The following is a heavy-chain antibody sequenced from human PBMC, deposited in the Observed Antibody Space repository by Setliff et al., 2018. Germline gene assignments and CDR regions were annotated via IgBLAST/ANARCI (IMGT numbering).Heavy chain of an antibody. CDR2: ISAYNGNT. CDR1: GYTFSTYG. D-gene: IGHD3-22*01. Sequence: GASVKVSCKDSGYTFSTYGISWVRQAPGQGLEWMGWISAYNGNTNYAQRFQGRVTMTTDTSTGTAYMELRSLRSDDTAVYICAYDSSGYYPGYWGQGTLVTVSS. CDR3: AYDSSGYYPGY. V-gene: IGHV1-18*01. J-gene: IGHJ4*02.